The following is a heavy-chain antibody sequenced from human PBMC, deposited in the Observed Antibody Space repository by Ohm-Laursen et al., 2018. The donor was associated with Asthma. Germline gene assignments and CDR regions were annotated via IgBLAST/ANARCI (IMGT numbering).Heavy chain of an antibody. Sequence: GSSVKVSCKASGGTFSSYAISWVRQAPGQGLEWMGGIIPIFGTANYAQKFQGRVTITADESTSTAYMELSSLRSEDTAVYYCARGQTETEIAVAGTSAFDIWGQGTMVTVSS. CDR1: GGTFSSYA. CDR2: IIPIFGTA. CDR3: ARGQTETEIAVAGTSAFDI. J-gene: IGHJ3*02. D-gene: IGHD6-19*01. V-gene: IGHV1-69*01.